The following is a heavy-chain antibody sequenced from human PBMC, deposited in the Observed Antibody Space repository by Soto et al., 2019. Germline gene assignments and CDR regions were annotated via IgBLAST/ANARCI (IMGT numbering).Heavy chain of an antibody. V-gene: IGHV1-2*02. CDR2: INPATGAA. CDR3: ARGGGVGVAGSAAFDM. Sequence: QLHLVQSGAVVKKPGASVTVSCSASGYPVTAYYMHWVRQAPGRGLEWMGGINPATGAAKYTQTLRGRVTRTRDTSTGTVFMELSGLTSGDTAVFCCARGGGVGVAGSAAFDMWGQGTLVTVSS. D-gene: IGHD3-3*01. J-gene: IGHJ3*02. CDR1: GYPVTAYY.